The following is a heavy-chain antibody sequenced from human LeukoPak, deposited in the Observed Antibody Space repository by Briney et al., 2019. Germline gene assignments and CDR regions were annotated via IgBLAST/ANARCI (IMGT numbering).Heavy chain of an antibody. D-gene: IGHD3-22*01. J-gene: IGHJ6*02. CDR2: ISAYNGNT. CDR1: GYTFTSYG. V-gene: IGHV1-18*01. CDR3: ATDRSGYPYGMDV. Sequence: GASVKVSCKASGYTFTSYGISWVRQAPGQGLEWMGWISAYNGNTNYAQKLQGRVTMTTDTSTSTAYMELRSLRSEDTAVYYCATDRSGYPYGMDVWGQGTTVTVSS.